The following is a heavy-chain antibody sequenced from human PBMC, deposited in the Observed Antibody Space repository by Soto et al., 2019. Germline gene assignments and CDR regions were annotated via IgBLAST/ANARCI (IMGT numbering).Heavy chain of an antibody. Sequence: GGSLRLSCAASGFTFSSYGMHWVRQAPGKGLEWVAVIWYDGSNKYYADSVKGRFTISRDNSKNTLYLQMNSLRAEDTAVYYCARDLSLHGPPTGYWGQGTLVTVSS. CDR1: GFTFSSYG. D-gene: IGHD1-1*01. CDR3: ARDLSLHGPPTGY. CDR2: IWYDGSNK. V-gene: IGHV3-33*01. J-gene: IGHJ4*02.